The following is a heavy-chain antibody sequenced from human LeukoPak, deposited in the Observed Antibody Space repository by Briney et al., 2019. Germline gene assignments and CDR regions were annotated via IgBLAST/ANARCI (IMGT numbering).Heavy chain of an antibody. CDR3: AYWGDYGGNSSGFFDY. Sequence: QPGGSLRLSCAASGFIFNNYGLSWVRQAPGKGLEWVSAISGSGGSTYYADSVKGRFTISRDNSKNTLYLQMNSLRAEDTAVYYCAYWGDYGGNSSGFFDYWGQGTLVTVSS. J-gene: IGHJ4*02. D-gene: IGHD4-23*01. CDR1: GFIFNNYG. CDR2: ISGSGGST. V-gene: IGHV3-23*01.